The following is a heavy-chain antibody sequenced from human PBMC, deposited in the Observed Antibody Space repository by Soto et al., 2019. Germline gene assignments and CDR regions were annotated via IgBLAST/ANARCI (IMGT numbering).Heavy chain of an antibody. Sequence: ETLSLTCTVSGTSISRGGTFWGWIGQAPGKGLEWMGNMYYDGTTNSHPSLKTRVSMSVATSKTEISLTLTALTAADTAVYYCARLRYSYGPYSLDPWGHGTLVTVSS. D-gene: IGHD5-18*01. J-gene: IGHJ5*02. CDR1: GTSISRGGTF. CDR3: ARLRYSYGPYSLDP. CDR2: MYYDGTT. V-gene: IGHV4-39*01.